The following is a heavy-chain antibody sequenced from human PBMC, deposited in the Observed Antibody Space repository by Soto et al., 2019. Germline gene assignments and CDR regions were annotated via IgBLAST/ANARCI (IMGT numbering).Heavy chain of an antibody. CDR3: TRDASRDSSARGWFDP. Sequence: LRLSCAASGFTFRSFTMNWVRQAPGKGLEWVSTISSNSAYIYYTDALRGRFTISRDNAKNSLHLQMNSLRAEDTAVYYCTRDASRDSSARGWFDPWGPGTLVTVPQ. CDR2: ISSNSAYI. V-gene: IGHV3-21*01. CDR1: GFTFRSFT. J-gene: IGHJ5*02. D-gene: IGHD6-13*01.